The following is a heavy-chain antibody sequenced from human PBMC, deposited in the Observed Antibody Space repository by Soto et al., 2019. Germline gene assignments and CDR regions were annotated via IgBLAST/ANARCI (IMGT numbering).Heavy chain of an antibody. J-gene: IGHJ4*02. CDR3: AKYTTREQQLRVDS. Sequence: GPEVKEPGASVKISCKTSGYTFTSYGVSWVRQAPGQGLEWRGWINTFSGITNYAQKYQGRVTMTTDTSTRTAYMELRSLRSDDTAIYYCAKYTTREQQLRVDSWGQGTLVTVSS. V-gene: IGHV1-18*01. CDR1: GYTFTSYG. CDR2: INTFSGIT. D-gene: IGHD6-13*01.